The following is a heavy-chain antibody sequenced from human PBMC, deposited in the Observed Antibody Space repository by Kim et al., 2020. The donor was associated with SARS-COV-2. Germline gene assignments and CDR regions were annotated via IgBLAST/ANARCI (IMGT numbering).Heavy chain of an antibody. CDR2: ISWNSGSI. D-gene: IGHD6-13*01. V-gene: IGHV3-9*01. Sequence: GGSLRLSCAASGFTFGDYAMHWVRQAPGKGLEWVSGISWNSGSIGYADSVKGRFTISRDNAKNSLYLQMNSLRAEDTALYYCAKPLIAAAGIRGAWYFDLWGRGTLVTVSS. CDR3: AKPLIAAAGIRGAWYFDL. J-gene: IGHJ2*01. CDR1: GFTFGDYA.